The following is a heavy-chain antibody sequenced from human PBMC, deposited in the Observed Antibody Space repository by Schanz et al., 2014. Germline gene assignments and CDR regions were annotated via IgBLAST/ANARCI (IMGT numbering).Heavy chain of an antibody. V-gene: IGHV3-53*01. CDR1: GFTVSSNY. J-gene: IGHJ6*02. Sequence: EVQLVESGGGLIQPGGSLRLSCAASGFTVSSNYMSWVRQAPGKGLEWVSVIYSGGSTYYADSVKGRFTISRDNSKTTLYLQLTSLRAEATAVYYCARTLGPNSYYYGLDVWGQGTTVTVSS. CDR3: ARTLGPNSYYYGLDV. CDR2: IYSGGST.